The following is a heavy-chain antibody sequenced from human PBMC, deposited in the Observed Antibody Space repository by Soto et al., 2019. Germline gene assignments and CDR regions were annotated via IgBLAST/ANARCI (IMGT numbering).Heavy chain of an antibody. V-gene: IGHV3-23*01. CDR2: ISGSGGST. CDR3: AKDIIKPPTIVVVVAATSWADAFDI. Sequence: PGGSLRLSCAASGFTFSSYAMSWVRQAPGKGLEWVSAISGSGGSTYYADSVKGRFTISRDNSKNTLYLQMNSLRAEDTAVYYCAKDIIKPPTIVVVVAATSWADAFDIWGQGTMVTVSS. J-gene: IGHJ3*02. CDR1: GFTFSSYA. D-gene: IGHD2-15*01.